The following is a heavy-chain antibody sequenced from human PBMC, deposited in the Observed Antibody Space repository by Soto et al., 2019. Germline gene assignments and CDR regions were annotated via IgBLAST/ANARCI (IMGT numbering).Heavy chain of an antibody. CDR2: ISYNGNT. CDR3: ARDKGGAALKVSGMDV. V-gene: IGHV4-31*02. D-gene: IGHD3-10*01. J-gene: IGHJ6*02. CDR1: GGSIGRRDYY. Sequence: QVQVTESGPGLVKPSQTLSLKCRVSGGSIGRRDYYWSWIRHHPEKRLEWIVSISYNGNTDYNPSLRGRPTMSLVTPMNEFSLKLTSVTAGETAVYYFARDKGGAALKVSGMDVWGPGAKVTVS.